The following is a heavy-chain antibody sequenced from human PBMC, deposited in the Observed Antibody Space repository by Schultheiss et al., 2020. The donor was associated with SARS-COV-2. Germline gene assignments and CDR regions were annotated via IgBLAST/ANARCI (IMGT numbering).Heavy chain of an antibody. V-gene: IGHV3-7*01. Sequence: GGSLRLSCAVSGFMVSNNYMTWVRQAPGKGLEWVANIKQDGSEKYYVDSVKGRFTISRDNAKNSLYLQMNSLRAEDTAVYYCAKNAGSGGSGSYYNVLNWFDPWGQGTLVTVSS. D-gene: IGHD3-10*01. CDR3: AKNAGSGGSGSYYNVLNWFDP. CDR1: GFMVSNNY. CDR2: IKQDGSEK. J-gene: IGHJ5*02.